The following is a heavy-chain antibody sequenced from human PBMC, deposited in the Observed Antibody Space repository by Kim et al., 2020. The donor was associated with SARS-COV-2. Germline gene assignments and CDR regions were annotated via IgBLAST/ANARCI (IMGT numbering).Heavy chain of an antibody. J-gene: IGHJ1*01. CDR1: GFTVSSNY. V-gene: IGHV3-53*04. D-gene: IGHD3-22*01. CDR3: ARDSGYYDSSGYYLEYFQH. CDR2: IYSGGST. Sequence: GGSLRLSCAASGFTVSSNYMSWVRQAPGKGLEWVSVIYSGGSTYYADSVKGRFTISRHNSKNTLYLQMNSLRAEDTAVYYCARDSGYYDSSGYYLEYFQHWGQGTLVTVSS.